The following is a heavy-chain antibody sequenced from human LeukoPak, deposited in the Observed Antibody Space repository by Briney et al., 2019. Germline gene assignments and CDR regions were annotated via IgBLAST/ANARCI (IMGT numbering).Heavy chain of an antibody. D-gene: IGHD6-19*01. V-gene: IGHV3-30*18. J-gene: IGHJ4*02. Sequence: GSLRLSCAASGLTFSSYGMHWVRQAPGKGLEWVAVISYDGSNKYYADSVKGRFTISRDNSKNTLYLQMNSLRAEDTAVYYCAKDIKTLGRYSSGWDTFYWGQGTLVTVSS. CDR3: AKDIKTLGRYSSGWDTFY. CDR1: GLTFSSYG. CDR2: ISYDGSNK.